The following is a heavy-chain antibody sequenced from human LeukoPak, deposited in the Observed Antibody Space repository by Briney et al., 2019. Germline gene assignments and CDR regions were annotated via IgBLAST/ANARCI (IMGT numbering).Heavy chain of an antibody. Sequence: SETLSLTCTVSGGSISGSSYYWGWIRQPPGKGLEWIGSIYYGGSTYYNPSLKSRVTISVDTSKNQFSLRLSSVTAADTAVYYCARDLDYWGQGTLVTVSS. CDR1: GGSISGSSYY. CDR3: ARDLDY. J-gene: IGHJ4*02. CDR2: IYYGGST. V-gene: IGHV4-39*01.